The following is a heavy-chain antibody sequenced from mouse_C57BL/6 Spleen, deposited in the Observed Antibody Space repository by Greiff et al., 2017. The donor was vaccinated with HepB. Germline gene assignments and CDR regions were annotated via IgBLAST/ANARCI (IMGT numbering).Heavy chain of an antibody. CDR2: ISSGSSTI. Sequence: VMLVESGGGLVKPGGSLKLSCAASGFTFSDYGMHWVRQAPEKGLEWVAYISSGSSTIYYADTVKGRFTISRDNAKNTLFLQMTSLRSEDTAMYYCARPSYYSNWGFAYWGQGTLVTVSA. CDR3: ARPSYYSNWGFAY. J-gene: IGHJ3*01. D-gene: IGHD2-5*01. CDR1: GFTFSDYG. V-gene: IGHV5-17*01.